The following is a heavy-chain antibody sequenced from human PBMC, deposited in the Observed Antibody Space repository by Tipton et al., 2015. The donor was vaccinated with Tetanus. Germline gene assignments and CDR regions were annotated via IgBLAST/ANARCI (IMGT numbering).Heavy chain of an antibody. V-gene: IGHV4-30-2*01. CDR2: IYDSGST. D-gene: IGHD3-10*01. CDR3: ARVKGTYNHYGLDV. J-gene: IGHJ6*02. Sequence: TLSLTCAVSGGSISSGDYSWSWIRQPPGKGLEWIGYIYDSGSTYYNPSLKSRVTISEDRSKNQISLGLRSVTAADTAVYYCARVKGTYNHYGLDVWGQGATVTVAS. CDR1: GGSISSGDYS.